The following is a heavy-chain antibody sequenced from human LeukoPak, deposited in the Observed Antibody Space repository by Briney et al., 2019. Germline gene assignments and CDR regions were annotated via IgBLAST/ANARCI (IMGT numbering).Heavy chain of an antibody. Sequence: SETLSLTCAVHGGSFSGWYWTWIRQPPGKGLEWIGEIKDSGTTNYNPSLKSRVTISIDTSTHLFSLNLNSVTAADTAVYYCARVAGSDNCFEPWGQGTLVTVSS. CDR2: IKDSGTT. V-gene: IGHV4-34*01. D-gene: IGHD6-19*01. CDR3: ARVAGSDNCFEP. J-gene: IGHJ5*02. CDR1: GGSFSGWY.